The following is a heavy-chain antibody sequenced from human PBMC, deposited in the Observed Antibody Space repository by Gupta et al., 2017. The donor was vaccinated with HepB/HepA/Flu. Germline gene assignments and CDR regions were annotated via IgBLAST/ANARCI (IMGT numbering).Heavy chain of an antibody. V-gene: IGHV3-74*01. J-gene: IGHJ5*02. Sequence: EVQLVESGGGSVQPGGSLRLSCAASGFTLSPYWMHWVRQVPGKGLVWVSRINSDGGSTNYADSVKGRFNISRDNAKNTLFRQMNSLRAEDTAVYYCAREGGDYCTHTRCWKWLDPWGQGGLVTVSS. CDR2: INSDGGST. CDR3: AREGGDYCTHTRCWKWLDP. D-gene: IGHD2-2*01. CDR1: GFTLSPYW.